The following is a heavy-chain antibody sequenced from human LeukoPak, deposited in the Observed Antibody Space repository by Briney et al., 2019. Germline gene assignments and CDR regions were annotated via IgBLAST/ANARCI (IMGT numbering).Heavy chain of an antibody. Sequence: GGSLRLSCAASGFTFSNDAMTWVRQAPGKGLEWVSAISGSYDSTYYADSVKGRFTISRDNSKNTPYLQMNSLRAEDTAVYYCAKALLGMIRGGPYYFDYWGQGTLVTASS. J-gene: IGHJ4*02. CDR1: GFTFSNDA. V-gene: IGHV3-23*01. D-gene: IGHD3-10*01. CDR2: ISGSYDST. CDR3: AKALLGMIRGGPYYFDY.